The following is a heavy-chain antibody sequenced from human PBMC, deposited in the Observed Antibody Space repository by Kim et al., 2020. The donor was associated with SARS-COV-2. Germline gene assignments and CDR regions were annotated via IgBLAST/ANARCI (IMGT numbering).Heavy chain of an antibody. D-gene: IGHD6-6*01. CDR3: ARDISSSFGY. Sequence: NPRYAQGVTGRIVCSLDTSVRTAYLQISSLRAEDTAMYYCARDISSSFGYWGQGTLVTVSS. J-gene: IGHJ4*02. CDR2: NP. V-gene: IGHV7-4-1*02.